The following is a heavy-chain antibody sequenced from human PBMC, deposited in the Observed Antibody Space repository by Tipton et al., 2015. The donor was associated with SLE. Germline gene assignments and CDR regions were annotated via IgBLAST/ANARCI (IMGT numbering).Heavy chain of an antibody. V-gene: IGHV4-39*01. CDR3: ARHGDETPYDAFDI. CDR1: GVSITSHY. CDR2: ISSFGYT. Sequence: GLVKPSETLSLTCNVSGVSITSHYWSWIRQPPGKGLEGIASISSFGYTYYNPSLKSRVTISVDTSKNQFSLQLNSVTAADTALYYCARHGDETPYDAFDIWGRGPMVTVSS. D-gene: IGHD7-27*01. J-gene: IGHJ3*02.